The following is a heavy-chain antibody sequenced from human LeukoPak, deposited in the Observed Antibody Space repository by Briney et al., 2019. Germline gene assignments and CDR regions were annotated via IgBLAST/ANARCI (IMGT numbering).Heavy chain of an antibody. V-gene: IGHV3-23*01. CDR1: GFTFNTYD. J-gene: IGHJ4*02. CDR2: IADSGIGT. CDR3: AKGLRGNYDY. Sequence: GGSLRLSCAASGFTFNTYDMAWVRQAPEKGLEWVSSIADSGIGTYYADSVKGRFTISRDNSKNTLYLQMSSLRAEDTAVYYCAKGLRGNYDYWGQGTLVTVSS. D-gene: IGHD1-26*01.